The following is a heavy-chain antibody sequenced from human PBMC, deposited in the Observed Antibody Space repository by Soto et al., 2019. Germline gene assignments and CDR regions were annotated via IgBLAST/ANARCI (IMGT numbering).Heavy chain of an antibody. V-gene: IGHV4-34*01. J-gene: IGHJ4*02. CDR3: ARAALYDILTGYYPPAFDY. CDR1: GGSFSGYY. CDR2: INHSGST. Sequence: SETLSLTCAVYGGSFSGYYWSWIRQPPGKGLEWIGEINHSGSTNYNPPLKSRVTISVDTSKNQFSLKLSSVTAADTAVYYCARAALYDILTGYYPPAFDYWGQGTLVTVSS. D-gene: IGHD3-9*01.